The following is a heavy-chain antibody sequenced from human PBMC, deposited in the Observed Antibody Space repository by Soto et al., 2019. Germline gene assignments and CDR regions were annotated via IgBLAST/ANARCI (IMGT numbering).Heavy chain of an antibody. Sequence: EVQLLESGGSLVQPGWYLRLSCAASGFTFSTFAMNWVRQAPGEGLEWVSSISGSGGNTQYADSVKAWVTVSRDNSKNTLYLQMNTLRAEDTAVYYCAKCDVLITTSGGWCNGFDPWGQGTLVIVSS. J-gene: IGHJ5*02. D-gene: IGHD3-16*01. CDR1: GFTFSTFA. CDR2: ISGSGGNT. V-gene: IGHV3-23*01. CDR3: AKCDVLITTSGGWCNGFDP.